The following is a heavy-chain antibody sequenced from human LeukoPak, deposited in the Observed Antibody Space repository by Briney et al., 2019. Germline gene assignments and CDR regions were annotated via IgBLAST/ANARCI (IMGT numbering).Heavy chain of an antibody. CDR2: IYYSGST. CDR3: ASQTVAATAFDY. Sequence: PSETLSLTCTVSGGSISSYYWSWIRQPPGKGLEWIGSIYYSGSTYYNPSLKSRVTISVDTSKNQFSLKLSSVTAADTAVYYCASQTVAATAFDYWGQGTLVTVSS. D-gene: IGHD2-15*01. CDR1: GGSISSYY. V-gene: IGHV4-59*05. J-gene: IGHJ4*02.